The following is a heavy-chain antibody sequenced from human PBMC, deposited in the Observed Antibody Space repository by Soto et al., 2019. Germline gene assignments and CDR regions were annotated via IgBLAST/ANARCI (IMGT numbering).Heavy chain of an antibody. J-gene: IGHJ4*02. V-gene: IGHV5-10-1*01. D-gene: IGHD2-21*01. Sequence: PGESLKISCKGSGYSFINYWINWVRQMPDKGLEWMGRIDPRDSYTNYSPSFQGHVTISIDKSINTAYLQWSSLKASDTAIYYCVRQYIVSARNSPYYLDLWGQGILVPVSS. CDR2: IDPRDSYT. CDR1: GYSFINYW. CDR3: VRQYIVSARNSPYYLDL.